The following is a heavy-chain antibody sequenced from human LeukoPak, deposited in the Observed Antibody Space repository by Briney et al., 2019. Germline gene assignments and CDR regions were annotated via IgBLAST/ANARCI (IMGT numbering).Heavy chain of an antibody. D-gene: IGHD2-2*02. Sequence: ASVKVSCKASGYTFTSYGISWVRQAPGQGLEWMGWISAYNGNTNYAQKLQGRVTMTTDTSTSTAYMELRSLRSDDTAVYYCATRVYCSSTSCYTRDAFDIWGQGTMVTVSS. J-gene: IGHJ3*02. V-gene: IGHV1-18*01. CDR3: ATRVYCSSTSCYTRDAFDI. CDR2: ISAYNGNT. CDR1: GYTFTSYG.